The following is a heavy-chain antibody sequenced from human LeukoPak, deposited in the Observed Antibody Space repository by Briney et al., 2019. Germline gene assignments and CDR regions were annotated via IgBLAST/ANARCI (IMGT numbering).Heavy chain of an antibody. J-gene: IGHJ5*02. Sequence: SETLSLTCTVSGASIGSGHYYWGWIRQHPGQGLEWIGNIYYRGNTSYNPSLKSRVTISVDTSKNQFSLKLSSVTAADTAVYFCARVIVDIVKLSPAFDWFDPWGQGTLVTVSS. CDR2: IYYRGNT. V-gene: IGHV4-31*03. D-gene: IGHD2/OR15-2a*01. CDR3: ARVIVDIVKLSPAFDWFDP. CDR1: GASIGSGHYY.